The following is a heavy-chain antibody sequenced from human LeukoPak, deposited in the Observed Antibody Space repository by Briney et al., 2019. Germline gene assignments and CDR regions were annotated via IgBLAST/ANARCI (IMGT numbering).Heavy chain of an antibody. D-gene: IGHD6-13*01. CDR3: ARDRQGAIAAAGKSGFDP. V-gene: IGHV4-39*07. CDR1: GGSISSSSYY. Sequence: PSETLSLTCTVSGGSISSSSYYWGWIRQPPGKGLEWIGSIYYSGSTYYNPSLKSRVTISVDTSKSQFSLKLSSVTAADTAVYYCARDRQGAIAAAGKSGFDPWGQGTLVTVSS. CDR2: IYYSGST. J-gene: IGHJ5*02.